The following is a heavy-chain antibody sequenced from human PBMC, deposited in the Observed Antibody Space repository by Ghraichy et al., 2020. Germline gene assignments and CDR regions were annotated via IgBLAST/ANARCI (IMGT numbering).Heavy chain of an antibody. J-gene: IGHJ5*02. Sequence: SETLSLTCTVSGGSISSNNYYWGWIRQPPGKGLEWIGSIYYSGNTYYNPSLKSRVTISVDTSKNQFSLRLSSVTAADTAVYYCARQDYDFWGGYYVRRWFDPWGQGTLVTVSS. D-gene: IGHD3-3*01. CDR1: GGSISSNNYY. CDR3: ARQDYDFWGGYYVRRWFDP. CDR2: IYYSGNT. V-gene: IGHV4-39*01.